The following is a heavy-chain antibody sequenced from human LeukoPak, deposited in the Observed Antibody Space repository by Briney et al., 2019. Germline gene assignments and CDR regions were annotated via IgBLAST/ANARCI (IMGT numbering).Heavy chain of an antibody. D-gene: IGHD3-16*01. CDR1: GGTFSSYA. J-gene: IGHJ6*03. V-gene: IGHV1-69*01. CDR2: IIPIFGTA. CDR3: ARDYTGYSYYYMDV. Sequence: SVKVSCKASGGTFSSYAISWVRQAPGQGLEWMGGIIPIFGTANYAQKFQGRVTITADESTNAVYMQLSSLRSEDTAVYYCARDYTGYSYYYMDVWGKGTTVTVSS.